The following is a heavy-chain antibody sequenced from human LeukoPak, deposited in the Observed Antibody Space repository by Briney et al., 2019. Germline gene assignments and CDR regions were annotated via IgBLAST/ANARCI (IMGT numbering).Heavy chain of an antibody. J-gene: IGHJ4*02. CDR1: GFTFSNYA. CDR3: ARKGYTGSYPYFDY. CDR2: ISTSAGTI. V-gene: IGHV3-48*03. Sequence: GGSLRLSCAASGFTFSNYAMNWVRQAPGKGLEWVSYISTSAGTIYYADSVKGRFTVSRDNAKNSLYLQMNSLRAEDTAVYYCARKGYTGSYPYFDYWGQGTLVTVSS. D-gene: IGHD1-26*01.